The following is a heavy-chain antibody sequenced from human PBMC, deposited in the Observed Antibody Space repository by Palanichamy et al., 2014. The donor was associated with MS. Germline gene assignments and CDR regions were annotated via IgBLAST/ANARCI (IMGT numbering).Heavy chain of an antibody. V-gene: IGHV3-23*01. CDR2: ISGNSESR. CDR1: GFTFSYEA. J-gene: IGHJ4*02. CDR3: AKMLWGSRYFDD. D-gene: IGHD7-27*01. Sequence: EVQMLEVWGRAWYXRGGRLRLSCAASGFTFSYEAMNWVRQAPGKGLEWVSTISGNSESRHYADSVMGRFTISRDNSKNTLYLQMNSLRAEDTAVYFCAKMLWGSRYFDDWGQGTLVTVSS.